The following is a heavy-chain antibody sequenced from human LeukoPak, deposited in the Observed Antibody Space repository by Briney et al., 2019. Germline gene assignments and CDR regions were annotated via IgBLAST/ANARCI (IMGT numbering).Heavy chain of an antibody. J-gene: IGHJ4*02. CDR3: AGFGLERAY. CDR2: VSGSGGSV. V-gene: IGHV3-48*03. CDR1: GFSFSRYD. D-gene: IGHD3/OR15-3a*01. Sequence: GGSLRLSCAASGFSFSRYDMHWARQPPGKGLEWLSYVSGSGGSVSYADSVRGRFTTSRDNTENSLYLQMNSLRPEDSSLYYCAGFGLERAYWGLGTLVTVSS.